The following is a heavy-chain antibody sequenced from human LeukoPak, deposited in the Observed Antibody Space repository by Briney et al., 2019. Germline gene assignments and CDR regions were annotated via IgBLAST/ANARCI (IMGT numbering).Heavy chain of an antibody. J-gene: IGHJ5*02. V-gene: IGHV3-49*04. CDR1: GFTFGDYA. CDR3: TRGRFDP. Sequence: PGRSLRLSCTASGFTFGDYAMSWVRQAPGKGLEWVGFIRSKAYGGTTEYAASVKGRFTISRDDSKSIAYLQMNSLKTEDTAVYYCTRGRFDPWGQGTLVTVSS. CDR2: IRSKAYGGTT.